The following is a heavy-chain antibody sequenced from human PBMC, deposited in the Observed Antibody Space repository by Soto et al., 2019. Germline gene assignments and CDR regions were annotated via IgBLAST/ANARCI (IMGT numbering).Heavy chain of an antibody. CDR2: IRSKAYGGTT. V-gene: IGHV3-49*03. CDR1: GFTFGDYA. CDR3: TRAEGSGYYVTRYYYYGMDV. D-gene: IGHD3-22*01. Sequence: PGGSLRLSCTASGFTFGDYAMSWFRRAPGKGLEWVGFIRSKAYGGTTEYAASVKGRFTISRDDSKSIAYLQMNSLKTEDTAVYYCTRAEGSGYYVTRYYYYGMDVWGQGTTVTVSS. J-gene: IGHJ6*02.